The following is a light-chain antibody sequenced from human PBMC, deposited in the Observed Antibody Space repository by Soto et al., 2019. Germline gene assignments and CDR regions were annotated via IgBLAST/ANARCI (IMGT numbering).Light chain of an antibody. V-gene: IGLV6-57*04. CDR3: QSYDRGFVV. CDR1: SGSIANNY. Sequence: NFMLTQPHSVSESPGKTLSISCTRSSGSIANNYVQWYQQRPGSAPTTVIYENNQRLSGVPDRFSGSTDGSSNSASLTISGLQTEDEAYYYCQSYDRGFVVFGGGTKLTVL. J-gene: IGLJ2*01. CDR2: ENN.